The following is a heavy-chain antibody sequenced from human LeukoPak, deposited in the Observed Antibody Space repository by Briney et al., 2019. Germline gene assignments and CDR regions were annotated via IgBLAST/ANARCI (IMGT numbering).Heavy chain of an antibody. CDR2: IYTSGST. Sequence: SETLSLTCTVSGGSISSGSYYRSWIRQPAGKGLEWIGRIYTSGSTNYNPSLKSRVTISVDTSKNQFSLKLSSVTAADTAVYYCASRIGQQLDAFDIWGQGTMVTVSS. CDR1: GGSISSGSYY. CDR3: ASRIGQQLDAFDI. V-gene: IGHV4-61*02. D-gene: IGHD6-13*01. J-gene: IGHJ3*02.